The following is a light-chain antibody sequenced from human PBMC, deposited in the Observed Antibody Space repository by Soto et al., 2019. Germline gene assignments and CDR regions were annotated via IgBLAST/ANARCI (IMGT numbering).Light chain of an antibody. V-gene: IGLV1-44*01. CDR3: AAWDDSLNGVV. J-gene: IGLJ2*01. CDR2: NNN. Sequence: QSVLTQPPSASGAPGQRVTISCSGSDSNVGSTAVNWYQQLPGTAPKLLIYNNNQRPSGVPDRFSGSKSGTSASLAISGLQSEDEADYYCAAWDDSLNGVVFGGGTKLTVL. CDR1: DSNVGSTA.